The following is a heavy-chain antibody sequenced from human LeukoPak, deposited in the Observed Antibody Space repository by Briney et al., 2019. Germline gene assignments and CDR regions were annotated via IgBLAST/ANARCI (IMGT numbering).Heavy chain of an antibody. CDR1: GGSISSSTYY. Sequence: SETLSLTCTVSGGSISSSTYYWGWIRQPPGKGLEWIGNIHYSGSTSYNPSLKSRVTISVDTSKKQFSLNVSSVTAADTAVYYCARFSYGNSRSFDYWGQGTLVTVSS. CDR3: ARFSYGNSRSFDY. D-gene: IGHD4-11*01. J-gene: IGHJ4*02. CDR2: IHYSGST. V-gene: IGHV4-39*01.